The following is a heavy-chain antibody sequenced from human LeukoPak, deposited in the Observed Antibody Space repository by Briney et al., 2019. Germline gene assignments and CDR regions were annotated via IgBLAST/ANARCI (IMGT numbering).Heavy chain of an antibody. V-gene: IGHV1-2*02. CDR2: INPNSGGT. D-gene: IGHD6-13*01. J-gene: IGHJ5*02. Sequence: ASVKVSCKASGYTFTGYYMHWVRQAPGQGLEWMGWINPNSGGTNYAQKFQGRVTMTRDTSISTAYMELSRLRPDDTAVYYCARESPYSSSWYPGFDPWGQGTLVTVSS. CDR3: ARESPYSSSWYPGFDP. CDR1: GYTFTGYY.